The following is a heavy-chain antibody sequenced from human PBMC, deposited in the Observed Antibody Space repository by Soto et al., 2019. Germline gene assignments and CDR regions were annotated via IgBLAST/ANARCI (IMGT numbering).Heavy chain of an antibody. CDR2: IYYSGST. D-gene: IGHD3-22*01. J-gene: IGHJ4*02. CDR1: GGSISSGDYY. Sequence: SETLSLTCTVSGGSISSGDYYWSWIRQPPGKGLEWIGYIYYSGSTYYNPSLKSRVAISVDTSKNQFSLKLSSVTAADTAVYYCASYDSSGYYTPSGFGYWGQGTLVTVSS. CDR3: ASYDSSGYYTPSGFGY. V-gene: IGHV4-30-4*01.